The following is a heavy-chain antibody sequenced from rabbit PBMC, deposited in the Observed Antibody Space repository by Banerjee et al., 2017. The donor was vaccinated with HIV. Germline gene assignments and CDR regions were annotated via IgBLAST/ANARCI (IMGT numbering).Heavy chain of an antibody. D-gene: IGHD4-1*01. CDR2: NLDGSSGIT. J-gene: IGHJ3*01. CDR1: GFTFSSFYY. V-gene: IGHV1S45*01. Sequence: QEQLEESGGDLVKPGASLTLTCTASGFTFSSFYYMCWVRQAPGKGLEWIACNLDGSSGITYYASWAKGRFTISKTSSTTVTLQMTSLTAADTATYFCARDLAGVVGWNFGLWGQGTLVTVS. CDR3: ARDLAGVVGWNFGL.